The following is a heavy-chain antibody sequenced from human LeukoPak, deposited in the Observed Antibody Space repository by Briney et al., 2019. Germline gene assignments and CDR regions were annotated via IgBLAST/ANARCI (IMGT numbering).Heavy chain of an antibody. CDR2: ISGSGDST. D-gene: IGHD3-3*01. J-gene: IGHJ4*02. CDR1: GFTFSNYA. V-gene: IGHV3-23*01. CDR3: ASPSYNFWSGYYVY. Sequence: GGSLRLSCAASGFTFSNYAMSWVRQAPGKGLEWVSAISGSGDSTYYADSVKGRFTISRDNAKNSLYLQMNNLRAEDTAIYYCASPSYNFWSGYYVYWGQGTLVTVSS.